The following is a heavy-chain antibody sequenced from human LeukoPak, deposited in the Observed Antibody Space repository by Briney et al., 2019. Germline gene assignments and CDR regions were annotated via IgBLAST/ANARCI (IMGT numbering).Heavy chain of an antibody. D-gene: IGHD6-13*01. Sequence: GASVKVSCKASGYTFTSYYMHWVRQAPGQGLEWMGIINPTGGSTTYAQKFQGRVTMTRDTSTSTVYMELSSLKSEDTAVYFCARPGGGIAAAGTAWDYFDYWGQGTLVTVSS. J-gene: IGHJ4*02. CDR1: GYTFTSYY. V-gene: IGHV1-46*01. CDR3: ARPGGGIAAAGTAWDYFDY. CDR2: INPTGGST.